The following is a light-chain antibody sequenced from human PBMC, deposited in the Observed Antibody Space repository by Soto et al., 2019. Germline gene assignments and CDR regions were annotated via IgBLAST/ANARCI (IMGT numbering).Light chain of an antibody. V-gene: IGKV4-1*01. CDR2: WAS. CDR1: QSVSNNY. Sequence: EIVLTQSPGTLSLSPGERATLSCRASQSVSNNYLAWYQLKPGQPPKLLIYWASTRESGVPDRFSGSGSGTDFTLTISSLQAEDVAVYYCQQYYTTPYTFGQGTKLEIK. J-gene: IGKJ2*01. CDR3: QQYYTTPYT.